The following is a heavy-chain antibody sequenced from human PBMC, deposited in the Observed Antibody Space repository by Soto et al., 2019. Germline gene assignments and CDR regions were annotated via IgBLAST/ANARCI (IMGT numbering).Heavy chain of an antibody. CDR2: IRANTDDP. V-gene: IGHV1-18*01. J-gene: IGHJ5*02. CDR1: GNTFTNFG. CDR3: AKVIPGAEAWFDP. Sequence: ASVKVSCKAPGNTFTNFGVTWLRQATGQGLEWMGWIRANTDDPHSPHKFQGRVTITLSTYTSTANLDLSSQTHDDPTMYYCAKVIPGAEAWFDPWGQGTLVTVSS. D-gene: IGHD2-2*01.